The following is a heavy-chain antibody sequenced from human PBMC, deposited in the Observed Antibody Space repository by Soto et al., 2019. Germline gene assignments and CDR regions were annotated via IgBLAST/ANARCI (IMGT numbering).Heavy chain of an antibody. V-gene: IGHV1-69*01. CDR1: GGTFSSYA. D-gene: IGHD6-13*01. CDR2: IIPIFGTA. J-gene: IGHJ5*02. CDR3: AGDSYSSRWLYNWFDH. Sequence: QVQLVHSGAEVKKPGSSVKVSCKASGGTFSSYAISWERQAPGQGLEWMGGIIPIFGTANCAHKFRGRVTITADESTSTASVEVSSLRSEDTDVYYCAGDSYSSRWLYNWFDHWGQGTMVTVSS.